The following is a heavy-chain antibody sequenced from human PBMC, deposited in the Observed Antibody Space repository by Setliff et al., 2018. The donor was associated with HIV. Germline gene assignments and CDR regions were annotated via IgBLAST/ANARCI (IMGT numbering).Heavy chain of an antibody. J-gene: IGHJ6*02. CDR2: IKQDGSEK. CDR1: GFTFSSYW. V-gene: IGHV3-7*01. Sequence: GGSLRLSCAASGFTFSSYWMSWVRQAPGKGLEWVANIKQDGSEKYYVDSVKGRFTISRDNAKNSLYLQMNSLRAEDTAVYYCVRDGGSTSWNFLYYYGMDVWGQGTTVTSP. CDR3: VRDGGSTSWNFLYYYGMDV. D-gene: IGHD2-2*01.